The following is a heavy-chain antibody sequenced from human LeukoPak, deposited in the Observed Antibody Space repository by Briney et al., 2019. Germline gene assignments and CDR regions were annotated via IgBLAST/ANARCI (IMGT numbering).Heavy chain of an antibody. CDR3: ARGKYSGYDYFDY. CDR1: GGSISSSSYY. CDR2: IYYSGST. V-gene: IGHV4-61*05. D-gene: IGHD5-12*01. J-gene: IGHJ4*02. Sequence: PSETLSLTCTVSGGSISSSSYYWGWIRQPPGKGLEWIGYIYYSGSTNYNPSLKSRVTISVHTSKNQFSLKLSSVTAADTAVYYCARGKYSGYDYFDYWGQGTLVTVSS.